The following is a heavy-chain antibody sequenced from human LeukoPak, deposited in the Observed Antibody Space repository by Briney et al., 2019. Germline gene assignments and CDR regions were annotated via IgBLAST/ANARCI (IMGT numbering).Heavy chain of an antibody. D-gene: IGHD2-21*02. J-gene: IGHJ4*02. V-gene: IGHV4-30-4*01. CDR3: ARASGSGDPPDY. Sequence: SETLSLTCTVSGGSISSGDYYWSWIRQPPGKGLEWIGYIYYSGSTYYNPSLKSRVTISVAKSTTQFSLNLSSVTAADTAVYYCARASGSGDPPDYWGQGTLVTVYS. CDR1: GGSISSGDYY. CDR2: IYYSGST.